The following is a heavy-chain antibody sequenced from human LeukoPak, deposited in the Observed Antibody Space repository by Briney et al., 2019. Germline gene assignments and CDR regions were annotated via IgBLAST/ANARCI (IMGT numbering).Heavy chain of an antibody. CDR2: VSGSGGGT. J-gene: IGHJ4*02. CDR1: GFTFRNYA. D-gene: IGHD3-22*01. V-gene: IGHV3-23*01. CDR3: AKEFDSSGFFDC. Sequence: PGGSLRLSCAASGFTFRNYAMSWLRQAPGKGLEWVSAVSGSGGGTYFAASVKGRFTISRDNSKNTLYLQMNSLRAEDTAVYYCAKEFDSSGFFDCWGQGTLVTVSS.